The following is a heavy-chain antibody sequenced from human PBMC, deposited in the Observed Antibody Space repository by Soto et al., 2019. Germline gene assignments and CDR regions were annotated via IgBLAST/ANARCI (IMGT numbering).Heavy chain of an antibody. Sequence: EVQLVESGGGLVQPGRSLRLSCGASGFTFDDYAMHWVRQAPGKGLEWVSGISWNSARIDYADSVKGRFTISRDNAKNSLYLQMTSLRAEDTALYYCAKDILFGETSYYYGMDVWGQGNTVTVSS. J-gene: IGHJ6*02. CDR1: GFTFDDYA. D-gene: IGHD3-10*01. CDR3: AKDILFGETSYYYGMDV. CDR2: ISWNSARI. V-gene: IGHV3-9*01.